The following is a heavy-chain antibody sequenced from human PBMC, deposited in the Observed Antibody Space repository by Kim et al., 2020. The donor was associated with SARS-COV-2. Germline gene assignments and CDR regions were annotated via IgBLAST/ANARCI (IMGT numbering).Heavy chain of an antibody. CDR1: GFTFSSYS. V-gene: IGHV3-48*04. CDR3: ASTQTITMTSLHFDY. Sequence: GGSLRLSCAASGFTFSSYSMNWVRQAPGKGLEWVSYISSSSSTIYYADSVKGRFTISRDNAKNSLYLQMNSLRAEDTAVYYCASTQTITMTSLHFDYWGQGTLVTVSS. D-gene: IGHD3-22*01. J-gene: IGHJ4*02. CDR2: ISSSSSTI.